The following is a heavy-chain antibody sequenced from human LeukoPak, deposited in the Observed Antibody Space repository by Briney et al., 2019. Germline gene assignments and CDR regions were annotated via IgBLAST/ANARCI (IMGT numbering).Heavy chain of an antibody. D-gene: IGHD2/OR15-2a*01. J-gene: IGHJ6*03. CDR2: ISSSSSYI. V-gene: IGHV3-21*01. CDR1: GFTFSSYS. CDR3: AREIDYVLGHYYYYMDV. Sequence: SGGSLRLSCAASGFTFSSYSMNWVRQAPGKGLEWVSSISSSSSYIYYADSVKGRFTISRDNAKNSLYLQMNSLRAEDTAVYYCAREIDYVLGHYYYYMDVWGKGTTVTISS.